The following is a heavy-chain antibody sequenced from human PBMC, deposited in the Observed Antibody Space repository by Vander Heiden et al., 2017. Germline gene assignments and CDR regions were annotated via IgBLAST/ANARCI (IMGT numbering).Heavy chain of an antibody. CDR1: RGSTGNYY. J-gene: IGHJ4*02. D-gene: IGHD3-22*01. Sequence: QLQLQESGPGLLRPSETLSLTCAPSRGSTGNYYWTWLRQPAGKALEWLGRIYTGGRTNYNPSLKSRVTMSVATSKNQFSLKLTSVTAADTAVYYCVGNYYDSRGYYFIDSWGQGALVTVS. CDR2: IYTGGRT. V-gene: IGHV4-4*07. CDR3: VGNYYDSRGYYFIDS.